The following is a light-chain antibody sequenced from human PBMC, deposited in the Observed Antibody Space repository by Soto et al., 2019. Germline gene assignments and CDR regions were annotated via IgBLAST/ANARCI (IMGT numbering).Light chain of an antibody. Sequence: QSVLTQPASVSGSPGQSITLSCTGTSSDVGAYNYVSWYQQHPGKAPKLVVYSVSNRPSGVSNRFSGSKSGNTASLTISGVQAEDEADYYCISYTSGNFYVFGTGTKVTVL. V-gene: IGLV2-14*03. J-gene: IGLJ1*01. CDR1: SSDVGAYNY. CDR2: SVS. CDR3: ISYTSGNFYV.